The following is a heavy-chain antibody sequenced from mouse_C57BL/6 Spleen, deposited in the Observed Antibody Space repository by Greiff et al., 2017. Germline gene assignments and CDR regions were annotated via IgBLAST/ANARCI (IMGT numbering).Heavy chain of an antibody. V-gene: IGHV1-82*01. Sequence: VQLQQSGPELVKPGASVKISCKASGYAFSSSWMNWVKQRPGKGLEWIGRIYPGDGDTNYNGKFKGKATLTADKSSSTAYMQLSSLTSEDSAVYFCARDYDGNFDYWGQGTTLTVSS. CDR2: IYPGDGDT. CDR1: GYAFSSSW. CDR3: ARDYDGNFDY. D-gene: IGHD2-4*01. J-gene: IGHJ2*01.